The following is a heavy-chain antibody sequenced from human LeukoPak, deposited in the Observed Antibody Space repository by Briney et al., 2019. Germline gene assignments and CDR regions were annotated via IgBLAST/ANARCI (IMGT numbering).Heavy chain of an antibody. D-gene: IGHD2-8*02. CDR3: ASGGKYCTGGACYGD. CDR2: IYSGGAT. Sequence: PGGSLRLSCAASGFIVSDDYISWVRQTPGKGLEWVSVIYSGGATFYVDSVKGRFTISRDNSKNTLHLQMNSLRAEDTAVYYCASGGKYCTGGACYGDWGQGTLVTVSS. J-gene: IGHJ4*02. CDR1: GFIVSDDY. V-gene: IGHV3-53*01.